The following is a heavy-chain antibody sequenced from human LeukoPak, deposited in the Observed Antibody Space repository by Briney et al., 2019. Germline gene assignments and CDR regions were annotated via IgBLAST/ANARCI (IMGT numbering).Heavy chain of an antibody. CDR1: GFVFRSYA. CDR3: ATGIVVVPAAYYYGMDV. Sequence: GGSLRLSCAASGFVFRSYAMSWVRQAPGKGLEWVSGISSSGGSTYHADSVRGRFTISRDNSKNTQYLQMNSLRVEDTAVYYCATGIVVVPAAYYYGMDVWGQGTTVTVSS. J-gene: IGHJ6*02. CDR2: ISSSGGST. V-gene: IGHV3-23*01. D-gene: IGHD2-2*01.